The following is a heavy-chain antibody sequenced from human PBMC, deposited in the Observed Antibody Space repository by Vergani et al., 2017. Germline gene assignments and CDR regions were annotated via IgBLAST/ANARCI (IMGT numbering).Heavy chain of an antibody. J-gene: IGHJ3*02. CDR2: IIPIFGTA. CDR3: AGEGGELVVNEGGNDAFDI. CDR1: GGTFSSYA. Sequence: QVQLVQSGAEVKKPGSSVKVSCKASGGTFSSYAISWVRQAPGQGLEWMGRIIPIFGTANYAQKFQGRVTITADASTSTAYMELSSLRSEDTAVYYCAGEGGELVVNEGGNDAFDIWGQGTMVTVSS. V-gene: IGHV1-69*18. D-gene: IGHD2-15*01.